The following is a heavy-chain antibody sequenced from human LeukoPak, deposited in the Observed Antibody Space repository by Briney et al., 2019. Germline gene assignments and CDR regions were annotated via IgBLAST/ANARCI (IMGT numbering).Heavy chain of an antibody. J-gene: IGHJ3*02. CDR3: ARGLFRSTFGGVIVKVRAAFDI. V-gene: IGHV4-34*01. Sequence: PSETLSLTCAVYGGSFSGYYWSWIRQPPGKGLEWIGEINHSGSTNYNPSLKSRVTISVDTSKNQFSLKLSSVTAADTAVYYCARGLFRSTFGGVIVKVRAAFDIWGQGTMVSVSS. CDR2: INHSGST. D-gene: IGHD3-16*02. CDR1: GGSFSGYY.